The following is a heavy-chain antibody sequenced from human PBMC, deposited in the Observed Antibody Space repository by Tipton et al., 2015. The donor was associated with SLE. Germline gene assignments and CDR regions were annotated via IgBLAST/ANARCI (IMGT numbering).Heavy chain of an antibody. CDR3: ATKERCRGGSCYHY. Sequence: TLSLTCTVSGGSISSSGYYWGWIRQPPGKGLEWIGNIYYSGSTYYTPSLKSRATISVDTSKNQFSLKVRSVTAADTAVYYCATKERCRGGSCYHYWGRGTLVTVSS. V-gene: IGHV4-39*07. CDR1: GGSISSSGYY. D-gene: IGHD2-15*01. J-gene: IGHJ4*02. CDR2: IYYSGST.